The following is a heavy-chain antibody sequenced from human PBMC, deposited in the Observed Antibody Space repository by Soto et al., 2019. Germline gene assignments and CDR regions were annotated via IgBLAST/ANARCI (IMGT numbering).Heavy chain of an antibody. CDR1: GGSFSGYY. Sequence: SETLSLTCAVYGGSFSGYYWSWIRQPPGKGLEWIGEINHSGSTNYNPSLKSRVTISVDTSKNQFSLKLSSVTAADTAVYYCVVVVAAISVYWGQGTLVTVSS. V-gene: IGHV4-34*01. J-gene: IGHJ4*02. D-gene: IGHD2-15*01. CDR2: INHSGST. CDR3: VVVVAAISVY.